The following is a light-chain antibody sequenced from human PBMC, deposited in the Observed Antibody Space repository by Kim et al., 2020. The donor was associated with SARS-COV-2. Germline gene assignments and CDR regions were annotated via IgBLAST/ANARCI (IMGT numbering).Light chain of an antibody. CDR2: GNG. V-gene: IGLV1-44*01. CDR1: SNIGRNYH. Sequence: GQGVIIPCWGTSNIGRNYHVSWYQQLPGTAPKLLIYGNGKRPSGVPDRFSGSKSGASASLAISGLQADDEADYYWEAWDDSLEGRVFGGGTKLTVL. CDR3: EAWDDSLEGRV. J-gene: IGLJ3*02.